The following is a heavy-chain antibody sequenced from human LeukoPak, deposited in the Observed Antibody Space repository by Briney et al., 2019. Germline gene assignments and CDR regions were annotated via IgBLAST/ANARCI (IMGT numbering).Heavy chain of an antibody. CDR2: IWYDGTNK. V-gene: IGHV3-33*06. CDR3: AKDHARILWSYY. D-gene: IGHD4/OR15-4a*01. Sequence: GGSLRLSCAASGFTFSTYGMHWVRQAPGKGLEWVAVIWYDGTNKYYADSVKGRFTISRDNSKNTLYLQMNSLRDEDTAVYYCAKDHARILWSYYWGQGTLVTVSS. CDR1: GFTFSTYG. J-gene: IGHJ4*02.